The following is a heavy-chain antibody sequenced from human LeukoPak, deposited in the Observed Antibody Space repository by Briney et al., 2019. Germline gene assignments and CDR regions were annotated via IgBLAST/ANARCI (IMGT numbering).Heavy chain of an antibody. Sequence: SETLSLTCAVYGGSFSGYYWSWIRQPPGKGLEWIGEINHSGSTNYNPSLKSRVTISVDTSKNQFSLKLSSVTAADTAVYYCARGRVVVVARRGYFQHWGQGTLVTVSS. CDR2: INHSGST. CDR1: GGSFSGYY. V-gene: IGHV4-34*01. J-gene: IGHJ1*01. D-gene: IGHD2-15*01. CDR3: ARGRVVVVARRGYFQH.